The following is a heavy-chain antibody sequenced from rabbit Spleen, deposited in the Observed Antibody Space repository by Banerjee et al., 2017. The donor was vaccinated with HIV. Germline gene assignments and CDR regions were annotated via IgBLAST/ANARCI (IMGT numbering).Heavy chain of an antibody. CDR2: IYSGSGGNT. D-gene: IGHD8-1*01. J-gene: IGHJ4*01. CDR3: ARWGAGSAYYTFYL. CDR1: GFSFGSNDY. Sequence: EESGGGLVQPGASLTLTCTASGFSFGSNDYMCWVRQAPGRGLEWIACIYSGSGGNTWYASWAKGRFTISKTSSTTVTLQMTSLTAADTATYFCARWGAGSAYYTFYLWGPGTLVTVS. V-gene: IGHV1S40*01.